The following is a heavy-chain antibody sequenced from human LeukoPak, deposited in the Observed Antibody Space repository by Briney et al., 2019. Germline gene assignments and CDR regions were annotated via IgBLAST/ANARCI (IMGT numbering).Heavy chain of an antibody. J-gene: IGHJ4*02. CDR1: GGSFSGYY. D-gene: IGHD6-13*01. CDR3: ARGPGTWYYY. Sequence: SSETLSLTCAVYGGSFSGYYWSWIRQPPGKGLEWIGEINHSGSTNYNPSLKSRVTISIDTSKNQFSLKLSSVTAADTTLYYCARGPGTWYYYWGQGTLVTVSS. V-gene: IGHV4-34*01. CDR2: INHSGST.